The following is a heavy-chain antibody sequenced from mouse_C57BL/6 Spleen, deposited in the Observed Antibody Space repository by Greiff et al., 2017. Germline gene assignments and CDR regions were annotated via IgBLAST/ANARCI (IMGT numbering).Heavy chain of an antibody. J-gene: IGHJ1*03. Sequence: EVQLQQSGPELVKPGASVKISCKASGYTFTDYYMNWVKQSHGKSLEWIGDINPNNGGTSYNQKFKGKATLTVDKSSSTAYMELRRLTSEDSAVYYCARPLYGTTVVDWYFDVWGTGTTVTVSS. D-gene: IGHD1-1*01. CDR1: GYTFTDYY. CDR2: INPNNGGT. V-gene: IGHV1-26*01. CDR3: ARPLYGTTVVDWYFDV.